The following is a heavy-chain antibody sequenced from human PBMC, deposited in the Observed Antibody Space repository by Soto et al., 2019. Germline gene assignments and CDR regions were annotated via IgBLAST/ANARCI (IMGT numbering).Heavy chain of an antibody. CDR2: ISGNGGDYT. V-gene: IGHV3-23*01. Sequence: PGGSLRLSCAASGFTFSTYAMSRVRQAPRKGLEWVSAISGNGGDYTYYADSVKGRFTISRDNSKNTLYLQMNSLRAEDTAVYYSVPLSRYCSHTSASWGQGTLVTGSS. CDR1: GFTFSTYA. D-gene: IGHD2-15*01. J-gene: IGHJ4*02. CDR3: VPLSRYCSHTSAS.